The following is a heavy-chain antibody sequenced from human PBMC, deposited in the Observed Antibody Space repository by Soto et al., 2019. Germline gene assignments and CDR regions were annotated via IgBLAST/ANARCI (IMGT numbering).Heavy chain of an antibody. V-gene: IGHV1-2*02. J-gene: IGHJ3*02. CDR3: AIGGITYYDFWSGSHSLDI. Sequence: ASVKVSCKASGYTFTGYYMHWVRRAPGQGLEWMGWINPNSGGTNYAQKFQGRVTMTTDTSTSTAYMELRSLRSDDTAVYYCAIGGITYYDFWSGSHSLDIWGQGTMVTVSS. D-gene: IGHD3-3*01. CDR1: GYTFTGYY. CDR2: INPNSGGT.